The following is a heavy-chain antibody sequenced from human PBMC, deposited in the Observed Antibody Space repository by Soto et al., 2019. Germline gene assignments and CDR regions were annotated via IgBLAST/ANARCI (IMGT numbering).Heavy chain of an antibody. J-gene: IGHJ5*02. CDR1: GGSFSGYY. CDR2: INHSGST. D-gene: IGHD3-3*01. CDR3: ARYLTIFGVVNNWFHP. V-gene: IGHV4-34*01. Sequence: SETLSLTCAVYGGSFSGYYWSWIRQPPGKGLEWIGEINHSGSTNYNPSLKSRVTISVDTSKNQFSLKLSSVTAADTAVYYCARYLTIFGVVNNWFHPWGQATLVTVSS.